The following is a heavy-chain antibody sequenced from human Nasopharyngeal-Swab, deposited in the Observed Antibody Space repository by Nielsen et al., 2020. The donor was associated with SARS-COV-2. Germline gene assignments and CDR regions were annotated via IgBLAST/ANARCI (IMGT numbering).Heavy chain of an antibody. V-gene: IGHV3-11*06. CDR1: GFTFSDYY. J-gene: IGHJ4*02. CDR2: ISSSSSYT. D-gene: IGHD7-27*01. CDR3: ARRAGDGEGDY. Sequence: GGSLRLSCAASGFTFSDYYMSWIRQAPGKGLEWVSYISSSSSYTNYADSVKGRFTISRDNAKNSLYLQMNSLRAEDTAVYYCARRAGDGEGDYWGQGTLVTVSS.